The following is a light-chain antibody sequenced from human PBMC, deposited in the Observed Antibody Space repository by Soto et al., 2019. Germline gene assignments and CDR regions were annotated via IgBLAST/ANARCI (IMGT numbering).Light chain of an antibody. CDR2: GAS. Sequence: EIVLTQSPCTLSLSPGERATISCRASERLSSVYLAWYQQRPGQPPRLLIDGASNRATGIPDRCSGSGAGKYFTLIINRLELEDVAIYYCQQYGGSPRITFGPGTRLEIK. J-gene: IGKJ5*01. CDR1: ERLSSVY. CDR3: QQYGGSPRIT. V-gene: IGKV3-20*01.